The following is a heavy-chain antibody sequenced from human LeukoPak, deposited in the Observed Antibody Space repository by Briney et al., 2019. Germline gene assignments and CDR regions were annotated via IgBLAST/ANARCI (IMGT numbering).Heavy chain of an antibody. D-gene: IGHD1-26*01. Sequence: GGSLRLSCAASGFTFSSYAMTWVRQAPGKGLEWVSAISGSGGSKYYADSVKGRFTISRDNAKNSLYLQMNSLRAEDTAVYYCARDGLIVGAASPFDYWGQGTLVTVSS. V-gene: IGHV3-23*01. CDR3: ARDGLIVGAASPFDY. J-gene: IGHJ4*02. CDR2: ISGSGGSK. CDR1: GFTFSSYA.